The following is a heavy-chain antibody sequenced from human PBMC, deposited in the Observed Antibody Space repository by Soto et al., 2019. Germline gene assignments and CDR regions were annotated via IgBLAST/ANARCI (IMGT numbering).Heavy chain of an antibody. V-gene: IGHV3-74*01. CDR1: GFTFTSYW. D-gene: IGHD4-4*01. CDR2: INGDGSNT. J-gene: IGHJ6*02. CDR3: ARGIQYRYGMDV. Sequence: EVQLVESGGTLVQHGGSLRLSCAATGFTFTSYWMHWVRQAPGKGLVWVSRINGDGSNTFYADSVKGRLTISRDNAKNTVYLQMNSLRAEDTAVYYCARGIQYRYGMDVWGQGTTVTVSS.